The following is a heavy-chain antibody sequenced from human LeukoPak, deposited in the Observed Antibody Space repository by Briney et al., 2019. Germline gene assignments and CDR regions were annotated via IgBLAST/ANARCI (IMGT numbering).Heavy chain of an antibody. V-gene: IGHV5-51*01. CDR2: IYPGDSDT. CDR3: ARQGSYGSVPVDY. D-gene: IGHD3-16*01. CDR1: GYSFTSRW. J-gene: IGHJ4*02. Sequence: GESLKISCKGSGYSFTSRWIGWVRQMPGKGLEWMGIIYPGDSDTRYSPSFQGQVTISADKSISTAYLQWSSLKASGTAMYYCARQGSYGSVPVDYWGQGTLVTVSS.